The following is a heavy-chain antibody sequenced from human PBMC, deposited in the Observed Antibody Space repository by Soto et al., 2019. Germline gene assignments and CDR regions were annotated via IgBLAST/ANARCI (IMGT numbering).Heavy chain of an antibody. J-gene: IGHJ4*02. CDR1: GFTFSSYG. CDR2: ISYDGSNK. CDR3: AKDMESVAGTGYFDY. D-gene: IGHD6-19*01. Sequence: QVQLVESGGGVVQPGRSLRLSCAASGFTFSSYGMHWVRQAPGKGLEWVAVISYDGSNKYYADSVKGRFTISRDNSKNPLYLQMNSLRAEDTAVYYCAKDMESVAGTGYFDYWGQGTLVTVSS. V-gene: IGHV3-30*18.